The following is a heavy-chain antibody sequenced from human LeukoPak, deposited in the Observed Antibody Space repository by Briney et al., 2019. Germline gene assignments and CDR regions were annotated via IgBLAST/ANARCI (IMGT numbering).Heavy chain of an antibody. Sequence: PSGTLSLPCAVSGGSISSSNWWSWVRQPPGKGLEWIGEIYHSGSTNYNPYLKSRVTISVDKSKNQFSLKLSSVTAADTAVYYCATSAYYYDSSGQAGDAFDIWGQGTMVTVSS. D-gene: IGHD3-22*01. J-gene: IGHJ3*02. CDR3: ATSAYYYDSSGQAGDAFDI. CDR1: GGSISSSNW. V-gene: IGHV4-4*02. CDR2: IYHSGST.